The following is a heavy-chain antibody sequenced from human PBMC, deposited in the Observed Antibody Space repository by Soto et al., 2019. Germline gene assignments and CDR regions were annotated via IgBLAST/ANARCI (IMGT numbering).Heavy chain of an antibody. D-gene: IGHD4-17*01. CDR1: GYTFTSYY. CDR2: INPSGGST. V-gene: IGHV1-46*03. CDR3: ARGHPMTTVTTPHYFDY. J-gene: IGHJ4*02. Sequence: VASVKVSCKASGYTFTSYYMHWVRQAPGQGLEWMGIINPSGGSTSYAQKFQGRVTMTRDTSTSTVYMELSSLRSEDTAVYYCARGHPMTTVTTPHYFDYWGQGTLVTVSS.